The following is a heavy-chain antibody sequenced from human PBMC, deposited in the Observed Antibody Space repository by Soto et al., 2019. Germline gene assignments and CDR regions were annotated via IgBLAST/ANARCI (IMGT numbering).Heavy chain of an antibody. D-gene: IGHD3-16*01. Sequence: GGSLRLSCAASGFPFNNAWMSWVRQAPGGGLEWVARIKSETDGGTTDYAAPVEGRFTISRDDSSNTLDLQMNSLKTEGTAVYCCMRYYCVFSKPHYRLDSWGQGTLVTVSS. CDR1: GFPFNNAW. CDR3: MRYYCVFSKPHYRLDS. CDR2: IKSETDGGTT. V-gene: IGHV3-15*01. J-gene: IGHJ5*01.